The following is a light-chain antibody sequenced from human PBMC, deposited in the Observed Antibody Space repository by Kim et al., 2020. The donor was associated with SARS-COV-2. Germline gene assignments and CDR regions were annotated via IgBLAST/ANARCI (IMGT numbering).Light chain of an antibody. CDR3: QQYDKWPLT. CDR2: GAS. V-gene: IGKV3-15*01. J-gene: IGKJ4*01. Sequence: VSPGERATLPSRASQSANSNLAWYQQKPGQAPRLLIYGASTRATDIPARFSGSGSGTDFTLTISCLQSEDFAVYYCQQYDKWPLTFGGGTKVDIK. CDR1: QSANSN.